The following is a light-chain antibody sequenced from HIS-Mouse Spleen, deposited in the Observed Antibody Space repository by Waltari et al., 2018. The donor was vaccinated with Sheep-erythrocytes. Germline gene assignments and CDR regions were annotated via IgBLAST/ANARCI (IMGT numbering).Light chain of an antibody. Sequence: SSELTQPPSVSVSPGQTASNTRSGDKLGDKYACWYQQKPGQSPVLVIYQDTKRPSGIPERFSGSNSGNTATLTISGTQAMDEADYYCQAWDSSIVVFGGGTKLTVL. CDR3: QAWDSSIVV. J-gene: IGLJ2*01. CDR2: QDT. CDR1: KLGDKY. V-gene: IGLV3-1*01.